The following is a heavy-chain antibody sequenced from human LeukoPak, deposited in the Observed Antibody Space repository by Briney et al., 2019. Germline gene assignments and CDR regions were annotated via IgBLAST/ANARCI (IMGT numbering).Heavy chain of an antibody. V-gene: IGHV3-48*01. Sequence: GGSLRLSCAASGFTFSSYSMTWVRQAPGKGLEWVSYISSSSSTIYYEDSVKGRFTISRDNAKNSLYLQMNSLRAEDTAVYYCAREDTFAPFSYWGQGTLVTVSS. CDR2: ISSSSSTI. CDR1: GFTFSSYS. CDR3: AREDTFAPFSY. D-gene: IGHD5-18*01. J-gene: IGHJ4*02.